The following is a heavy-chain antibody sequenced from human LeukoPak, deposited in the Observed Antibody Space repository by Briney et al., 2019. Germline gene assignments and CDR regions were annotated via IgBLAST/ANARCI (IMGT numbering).Heavy chain of an antibody. D-gene: IGHD1-1*01. J-gene: IGHJ4*02. CDR3: ATQATGNNVRSLNF. V-gene: IGHV4-59*08. Sequence: PSEGLSLTCSVSGGSISSFYWSWIRQPPGKGLEWIAYILFTGSIKYNPPLKSRVTMSVDTSKNQVTLRLSSMAAADTAVYFCATQATGNNVRSLNFWGQGTLVTVSS. CDR2: ILFTGSI. CDR1: GGSISSFY.